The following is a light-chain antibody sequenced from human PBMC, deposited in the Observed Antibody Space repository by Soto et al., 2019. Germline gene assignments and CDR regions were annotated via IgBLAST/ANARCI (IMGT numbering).Light chain of an antibody. CDR2: VAS. CDR3: QQTFSPPYT. Sequence: DIQMTQSLSSLSASVGDRVTITCRASQSISNSLSWYQQKPGKAPNFLIYVASTLQSGVPSRFSGSGSGTDFTLTISSLQPEDVATYYCQQTFSPPYTFDQGTKVEIK. CDR1: QSISNS. V-gene: IGKV1-39*01. J-gene: IGKJ2*01.